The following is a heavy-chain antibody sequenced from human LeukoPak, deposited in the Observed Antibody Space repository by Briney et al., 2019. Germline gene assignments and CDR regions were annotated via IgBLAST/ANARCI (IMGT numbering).Heavy chain of an antibody. D-gene: IGHD3-10*01. Sequence: ASVKVSCKVSGYTFTNYGISWVRQAPGQGLEWMGWISAYSGATNYAQKFQGRVTMTRDTSISTAYMELSRLRSDDTAVYYCASDYYGSGSPYMDVWGKGTTVTISS. J-gene: IGHJ6*03. V-gene: IGHV1-2*02. CDR1: GYTFTNYG. CDR2: ISAYSGAT. CDR3: ASDYYGSGSPYMDV.